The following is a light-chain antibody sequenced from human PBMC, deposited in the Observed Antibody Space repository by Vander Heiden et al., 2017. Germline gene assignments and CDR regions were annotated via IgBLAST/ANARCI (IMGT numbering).Light chain of an antibody. Sequence: DLQMPQSPSTLSASVGDRVTITCRASQSISSWLAWYQQKPGKAPKLLIYKASSLESGVPSRFSGSGSGTEFTLTISSLQPDDFATYYCQQYNSYSPWTFGQGTKVEIK. V-gene: IGKV1-5*03. CDR1: QSISSW. CDR3: QQYNSYSPWT. CDR2: KAS. J-gene: IGKJ1*01.